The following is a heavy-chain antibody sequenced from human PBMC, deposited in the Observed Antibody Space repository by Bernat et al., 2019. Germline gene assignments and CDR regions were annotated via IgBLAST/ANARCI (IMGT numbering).Heavy chain of an antibody. V-gene: IGHV3-33*01. J-gene: IGHJ6*02. CDR3: ARDTSEYYYYGMDV. CDR1: GFTFSSYC. CDR2: IWYDGSNK. Sequence: QVQLVESGGGVVQPGRSLRLSCAASGFTFSSYCMHWVRQAPGKGLEWVAVIWYDGSNKYYADSVKGRSTISRDNSKNTLYLQMNSLGAEDTAVYYCARDTSEYYYYGMDVWGQGTTVTVSS. D-gene: IGHD3-3*01.